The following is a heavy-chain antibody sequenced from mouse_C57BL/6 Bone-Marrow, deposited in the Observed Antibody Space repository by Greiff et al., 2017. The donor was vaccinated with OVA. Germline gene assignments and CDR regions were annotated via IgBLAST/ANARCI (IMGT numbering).Heavy chain of an antibody. V-gene: IGHV1-15*01. Sequence: VKLVESGAELVRPGASVTLSCKASGYTFTDYEMHWVKQTPVHGLEWIGAIDPETGGTAYNQKFKGKAILTADKSSSTAYMELRSLTSEDSAVYYCTRQWGTTVVATRLGYWGQGTTLTVSS. CDR3: TRQWGTTVVATRLGY. CDR1: GYTFTDYE. CDR2: IDPETGGT. D-gene: IGHD1-1*01. J-gene: IGHJ2*01.